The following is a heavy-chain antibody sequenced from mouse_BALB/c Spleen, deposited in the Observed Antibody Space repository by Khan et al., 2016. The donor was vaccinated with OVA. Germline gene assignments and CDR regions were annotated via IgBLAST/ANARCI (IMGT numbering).Heavy chain of an antibody. V-gene: IGHV1-77*01. D-gene: IGHD2-1*01. CDR2: IYPGSGSI. Sequence: QVQLKQSGPELVKPGASVKMSCKASGYTFTDYVISWVKQRTGQGLEWIGEIYPGSGSIYYNEKFKGKATLTADKSSNTASMQLGSLTSEYSAVFVCSKIFYGNSYAMDYWGQGTSVTVSS. CDR3: SKIFYGNSYAMDY. CDR1: GYTFTDYV. J-gene: IGHJ4*01.